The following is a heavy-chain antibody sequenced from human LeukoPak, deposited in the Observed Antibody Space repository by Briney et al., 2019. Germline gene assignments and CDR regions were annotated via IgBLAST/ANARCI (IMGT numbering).Heavy chain of an antibody. CDR3: ARVVGATWFDP. J-gene: IGHJ5*02. CDR2: INHSGST. D-gene: IGHD1-26*01. CDR1: GGSFSGYY. V-gene: IGHV4-34*01. Sequence: SETLSLTCAVYGGSFSGYYWSWIRQPPGKGLEWIGEINHSGSTNYNPSLKSRVTISVDTSKNQFSLKLSSVTAADTAVYYCARVVGATWFDPWGQGTLVTVSS.